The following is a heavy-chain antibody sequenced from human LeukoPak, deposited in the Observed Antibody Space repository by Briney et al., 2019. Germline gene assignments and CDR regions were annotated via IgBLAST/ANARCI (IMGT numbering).Heavy chain of an antibody. CDR2: VYRSGNT. V-gene: IGHV4-59*01. CDR3: ARVKDFAYSFFDL. J-gene: IGHJ2*01. CDR1: GGSISQYY. Sequence: SETLSLTCTLSGGSISQYYWSWIRQPPGKGPEWIGYVYRSGNTNYNPSPKSRVTISVDTSKNHFSLNLTSVTAADTAVYYCARVKDFAYSFFDLWGRGTLVTVSS.